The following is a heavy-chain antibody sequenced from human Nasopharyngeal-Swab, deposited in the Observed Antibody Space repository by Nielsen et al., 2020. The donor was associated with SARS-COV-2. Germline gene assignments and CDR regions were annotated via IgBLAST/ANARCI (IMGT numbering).Heavy chain of an antibody. V-gene: IGHV3-23*01. CDR1: GFTFSSYA. J-gene: IGHJ6*02. Sequence: GESLKISCAASGFTFSSYAMSWVRQAPGKGLEWVSAISGSGGSTYYADSVKGRFTISRDNSKNTLYLQMNSPRAEDTAVYYCAKLDCSSTSCYTGGKTTYYYYGMDVWGQGTTVTVSS. CDR2: ISGSGGST. D-gene: IGHD2-2*02. CDR3: AKLDCSSTSCYTGGKTTYYYYGMDV.